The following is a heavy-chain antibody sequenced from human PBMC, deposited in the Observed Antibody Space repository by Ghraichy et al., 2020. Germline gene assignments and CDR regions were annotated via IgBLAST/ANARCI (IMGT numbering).Heavy chain of an antibody. CDR2: IYYSGNT. D-gene: IGHD3-3*01. V-gene: IGHV4-59*01. Sequence: QTLSLTCTVSGGSISSYYWGWIRQPPGKGLEWIGYIYYSGNTNYNPSLKSRVTISVDTSKNQFSLKLSSVTAADTAVYYCARVITISRFDPWGQGTLVTVSS. J-gene: IGHJ5*02. CDR1: GGSISSYY. CDR3: ARVITISRFDP.